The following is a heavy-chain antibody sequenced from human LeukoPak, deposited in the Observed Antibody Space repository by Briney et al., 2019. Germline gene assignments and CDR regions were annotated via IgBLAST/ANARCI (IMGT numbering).Heavy chain of an antibody. Sequence: GASVKVSCKASGYTFTNYYIHWVRQAPGQGLEWMGIINPSVGSTIYAQTFQGRVTMTRDMSTSTVYMELSSLRSEDTTVYYCARSGRGTYYYFDLWGQGTLVTVSS. CDR2: INPSVGST. CDR3: ARSGRGTYYYFDL. D-gene: IGHD5-12*01. CDR1: GYTFTNYY. V-gene: IGHV1-46*01. J-gene: IGHJ4*02.